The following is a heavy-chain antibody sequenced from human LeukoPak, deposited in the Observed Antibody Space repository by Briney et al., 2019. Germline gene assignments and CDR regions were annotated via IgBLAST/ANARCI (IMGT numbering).Heavy chain of an antibody. CDR2: INQDVSEI. CDR1: GFTLSSYW. D-gene: IGHD2-8*02. Sequence: GGSLRLSCAASGFTLSSYWMSWVRQAPGKGLEWVANINQDVSEINYVDSVKGRFTIFRDNARDSLDLQMNSLRAEDTAVYYCARVFNLVGFDYWGQGILVTVSS. V-gene: IGHV3-7*01. J-gene: IGHJ4*02. CDR3: ARVFNLVGFDY.